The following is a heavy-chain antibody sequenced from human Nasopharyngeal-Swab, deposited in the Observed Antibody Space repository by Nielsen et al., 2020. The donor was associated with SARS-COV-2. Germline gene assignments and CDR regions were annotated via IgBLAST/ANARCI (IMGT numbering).Heavy chain of an antibody. V-gene: IGHV3-74*01. CDR1: GFTFSSYW. CDR3: ARGDYSNYVDYYYYYYMDV. Sequence: GGSLRLSCAASGFTFSSYWMHWVRQAPGKGLVWVSRINSDGSSTSYADSVKGRFTISRDSAKNTLYLQMNSLRAEDTAVYYCARGDYSNYVDYYYYYYMDVWGKGTTVTVSS. D-gene: IGHD4-11*01. J-gene: IGHJ6*03. CDR2: INSDGSST.